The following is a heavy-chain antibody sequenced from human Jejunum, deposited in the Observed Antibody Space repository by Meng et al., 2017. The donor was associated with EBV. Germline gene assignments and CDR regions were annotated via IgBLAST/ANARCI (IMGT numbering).Heavy chain of an antibody. CDR2: TYRRSRWYY. V-gene: IGHV6-1*01. CDR1: GDSVSSDKTA. CDR3: ATSRIAKFDS. J-gene: IGHJ4*02. Sequence: QLQLQESGPGLVQPSQGLSLSCVISGDSVSSDKTAWNWIRQSPSRGLEWLGRTYRRSRWYYDYALSVKSRINISPDTSKNQVSLQLNSVTDEDTGIYYCATSRIAKFDSWGQGTLVTVSS.